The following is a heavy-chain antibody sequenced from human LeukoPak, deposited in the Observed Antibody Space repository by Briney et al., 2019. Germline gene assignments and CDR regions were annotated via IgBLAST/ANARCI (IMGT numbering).Heavy chain of an antibody. J-gene: IGHJ5*02. V-gene: IGHV4-30-2*01. CDR1: GGSISSGGYS. CDR3: ARGGYCSSTSCYAGYNWFDP. Sequence: SQTLSLTCAVSGGSISSGGYSWSWIRQPPGKSLEWIGYIYHSGSTYYNPSLKSRVTISVDRSKNQFSLKLSSVTAADTAVYYCARGGYCSSTSCYAGYNWFDPWGQGTLVTVSS. D-gene: IGHD2-2*01. CDR2: IYHSGST.